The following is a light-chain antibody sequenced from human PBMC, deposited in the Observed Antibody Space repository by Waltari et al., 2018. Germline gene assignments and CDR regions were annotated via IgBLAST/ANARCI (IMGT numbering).Light chain of an antibody. Sequence: DIVMTQSPDSLAVSLGERATINCKSSQSVLYSSNNKNYLAWYQQKPGQPPKLLIYWASTRESGVPDRISGSESETDFTLSISSLQAEDVAVYYCQQYYTTPRTFSQGTKVEIK. V-gene: IGKV4-1*01. CDR3: QQYYTTPRT. CDR2: WAS. CDR1: QSVLYSSNNKNY. J-gene: IGKJ1*01.